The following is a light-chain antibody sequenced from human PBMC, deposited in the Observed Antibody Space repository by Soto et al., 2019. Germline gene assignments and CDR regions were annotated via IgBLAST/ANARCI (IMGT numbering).Light chain of an antibody. CDR1: QSVSSSY. J-gene: IGKJ5*01. Sequence: SSGTRSTPLVKVSQSVSSSYLAWYQQKPGQAPRLLIYGASSRATGIPDRFSGSGSGTDFTLTISRLEPEDFAVYYCQQYGSTPITVGQGTRLEI. CDR3: QQYGSTPIT. CDR2: GAS. V-gene: IGKV3-20*01.